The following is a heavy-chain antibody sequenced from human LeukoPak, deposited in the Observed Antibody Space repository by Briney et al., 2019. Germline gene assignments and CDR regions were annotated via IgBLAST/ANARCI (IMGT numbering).Heavy chain of an antibody. Sequence: GGSLRLSCAASGFTFSSYAMHWVRQAPGKGLEWVAVISYDGSNKYYADSVKGRFTISRDNSKNTLYLQMNSLRAEDTAVYYCAKCRVEGEAFDIWGQGTMVTVSS. CDR3: AKCRVEGEAFDI. J-gene: IGHJ3*02. V-gene: IGHV3-30*04. CDR2: ISYDGSNK. D-gene: IGHD3-16*01. CDR1: GFTFSSYA.